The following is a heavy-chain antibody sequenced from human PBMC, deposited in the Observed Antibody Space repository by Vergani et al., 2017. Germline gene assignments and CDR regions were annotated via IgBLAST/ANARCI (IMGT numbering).Heavy chain of an antibody. CDR1: VGTFSSYA. V-gene: IGHV1-69*12. D-gene: IGHD4-23*01. J-gene: IGHJ3*02. Sequence: QVQLVQSGAEVKKPGSSVTVSCKASVGTFSSYAISWVRQAPGQGLGGMGGFIPIFGTANYAQKFQGRVKITADESTSTAYMELSSLRSEDTAVYYCARGSRPDGGIRLYAIDIWGQGTMVTVSS. CDR3: ARGSRPDGGIRLYAIDI. CDR2: FIPIFGTA.